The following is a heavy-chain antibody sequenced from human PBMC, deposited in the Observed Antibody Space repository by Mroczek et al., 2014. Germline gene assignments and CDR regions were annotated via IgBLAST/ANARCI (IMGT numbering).Heavy chain of an antibody. CDR2: ISGSGGST. CDR1: GFTFSSYA. J-gene: IGHJ4*02. V-gene: IGHV3-23*04. D-gene: IGHD3-16*02. Sequence: EVQLVESGGGLVQPGGSLRLSCAASGFTFSSYAMSWVRQAPGKGLEWVSAISGSGGSTYYADSVKGRFTISRDNSKNTLYLQMNSLRAEDTAVYYCAKGSSDYVWGVIVRLDYWAREPWSPSP. CDR3: AKGSSDYVWGVIVRLDY.